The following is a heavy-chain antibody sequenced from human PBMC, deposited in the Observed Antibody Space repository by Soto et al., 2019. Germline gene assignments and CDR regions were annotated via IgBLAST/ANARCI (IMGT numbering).Heavy chain of an antibody. CDR2: IYHSGST. V-gene: IGHV4-4*02. J-gene: IGHJ4*02. D-gene: IGHD3-10*01. Sequence: QVQLQESGPGLVKPSGTLSLTCAVSGGSISSSNWWSWVRQPPGKGLEWIGEIYHSGSTNYNPSLKGRVTISVDKSKNPSSLKLSSVTAADTAVYYCARVKASGVNFDYWGQGTLVTVSS. CDR1: GGSISSSNW. CDR3: ARVKASGVNFDY.